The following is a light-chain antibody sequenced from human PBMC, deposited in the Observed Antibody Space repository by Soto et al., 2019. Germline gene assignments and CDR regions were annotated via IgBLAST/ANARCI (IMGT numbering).Light chain of an antibody. V-gene: IGKV3-11*01. CDR3: WQRSNWPKYT. CDR2: DAS. J-gene: IGKJ2*01. CDR1: QSVSSY. Sequence: EIVLTQSPATLSLSPGERATLSCRASQSVSSYLAWYQQKPGQAPRLLIYDASNRATGIPARFSGSGSGTDFFLTISSLEAEDVAVYYCWQRSNWPKYTFGQGTKLEIK.